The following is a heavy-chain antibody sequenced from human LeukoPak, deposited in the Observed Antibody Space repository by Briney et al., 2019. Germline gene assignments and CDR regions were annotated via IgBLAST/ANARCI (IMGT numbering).Heavy chain of an antibody. V-gene: IGHV3-23*01. J-gene: IGHJ3*01. Sequence: GGSLRLSCAASGFTFSSYSMNWVRQAPGKGLEWVSGISGSSGGGPNYADSVKGRFTISRDNSKNTVYLQMNSLRAEDTAVYYCAKDSQVFTYWGQGTMVTVSS. CDR1: GFTFSSYS. CDR2: ISGSSGGGP. CDR3: AKDSQVFTY.